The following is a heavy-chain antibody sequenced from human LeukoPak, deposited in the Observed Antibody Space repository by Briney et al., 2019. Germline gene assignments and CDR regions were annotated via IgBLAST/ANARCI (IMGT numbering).Heavy chain of an antibody. Sequence: GSLRLSCAASGFTFSSYSMNWVRQAPGKGLEWIGEISHSGITNYNSSLKSRVIISVDTSKNQFSLKLSSVTAADTAIYYCAREGGSSTWSRDYYYMDVWGKGATVTVSS. J-gene: IGHJ6*03. CDR3: AREGGSSTWSRDYYYMDV. CDR1: GFTFSSYS. CDR2: ISHSGIT. D-gene: IGHD6-13*01. V-gene: IGHV4-34*01.